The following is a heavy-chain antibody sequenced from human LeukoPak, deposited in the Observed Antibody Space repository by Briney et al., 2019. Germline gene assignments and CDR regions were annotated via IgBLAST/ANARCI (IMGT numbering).Heavy chain of an antibody. D-gene: IGHD3-10*01. J-gene: IGHJ3*02. CDR1: GFPFSGSA. V-gene: IGHV3-73*01. CDR3: TRDQPLEELLWFGEHGAFDI. Sequence: GSLQLSCAASGFPFSGSAMHWVRQASGKGLEWVGRIRSKANSYATAYAASVKGRFTISRDDSKNTAYLQMNSLKTEDTAVYYCTRDQPLEELLWFGEHGAFDIWGQGTMVTVSS. CDR2: IRSKANSYAT.